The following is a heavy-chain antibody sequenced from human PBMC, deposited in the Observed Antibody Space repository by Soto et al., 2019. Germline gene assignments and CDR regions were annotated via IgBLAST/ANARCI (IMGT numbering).Heavy chain of an antibody. V-gene: IGHV3-7*01. CDR3: ARDRPILGATGGYYYGMDV. J-gene: IGHJ6*02. D-gene: IGHD2-21*01. CDR2: IKQAGSEK. Sequence: EVQLVESGGGLVQPGGSLRLSCAASGFTFSSYWMSWVRQAPGKGLEWVANIKQAGSEKYYVDSVKGRFTISRDNAKNSLYLQMNSLRAEDTAVYYCARDRPILGATGGYYYGMDVWGQGTTVTVSS. CDR1: GFTFSSYW.